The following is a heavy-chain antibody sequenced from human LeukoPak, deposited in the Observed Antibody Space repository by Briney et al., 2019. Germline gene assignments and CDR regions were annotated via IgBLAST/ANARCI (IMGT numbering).Heavy chain of an antibody. J-gene: IGHJ4*02. V-gene: IGHV3-30*18. CDR2: ISYDGSNK. CDR3: AKDQPIGYSYGYLFDY. Sequence: GGSLRLSCAASGFTSSSYGMHWVRQAPGKGLEWVAVISYDGSNKYYADSVKGRFTISRDNSKNTLYLQMNSLRAEDTAVYYCAKDQPIGYSYGYLFDYWGQGTLVTVSS. CDR1: GFTSSSYG. D-gene: IGHD5-18*01.